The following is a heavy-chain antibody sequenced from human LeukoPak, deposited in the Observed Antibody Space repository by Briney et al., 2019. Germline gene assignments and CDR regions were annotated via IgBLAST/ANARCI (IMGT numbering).Heavy chain of an antibody. V-gene: IGHV3-48*03. CDR3: ARVYSGSWYFDL. D-gene: IGHD5-12*01. CDR1: GFTFSSYK. CDR2: ISRSGRTI. J-gene: IGHJ2*01. Sequence: GGSLRLSCAASGFTFSSYKMNWVRQAPGKGLEWVSYISRSGRTIYDADSVKGRFTISRDNAKNSLYLQMNSLRAEDTAVYYCARVYSGSWYFDLWGRGTVVTVSS.